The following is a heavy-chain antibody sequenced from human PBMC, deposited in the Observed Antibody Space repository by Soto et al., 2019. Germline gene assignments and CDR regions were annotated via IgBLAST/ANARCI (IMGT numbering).Heavy chain of an antibody. CDR2: VHSDGTTT. CDR1: GFTFDYYW. Sequence: EVQLVESGGGLVQPGESLRLSCAASGFTFDYYWMHWVRQAPGKGLVWVSRVHSDGTTTTYADSVKGRFTISRDNARNTGSLQMSSLRAEDTAIYYGARGDRGGFDLWGHGTVVTVSS. V-gene: IGHV3-74*01. J-gene: IGHJ3*01. CDR3: ARGDRGGFDL. D-gene: IGHD3-10*01.